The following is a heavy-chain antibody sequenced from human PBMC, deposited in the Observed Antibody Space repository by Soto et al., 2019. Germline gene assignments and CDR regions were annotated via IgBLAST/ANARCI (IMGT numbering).Heavy chain of an antibody. CDR3: ARLGGYYQAFDS. D-gene: IGHD3-22*01. J-gene: IGHJ4*02. V-gene: IGHV4-59*08. CDR1: GDTINSSE. Sequence: SDSMEIASAACGDTINSSEWGGIRQPPGKGLEWIGYIYYSGSTNYNPSLKSRVTISVDTSQNQFSLKLSSVTAADTAVYYCARLGGYYQAFDSWGQGTLVTVSS. CDR2: IYYSGST.